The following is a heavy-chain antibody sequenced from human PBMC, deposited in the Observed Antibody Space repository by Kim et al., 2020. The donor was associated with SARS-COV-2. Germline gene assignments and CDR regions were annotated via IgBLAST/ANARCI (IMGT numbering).Heavy chain of an antibody. V-gene: IGHV4-39*01. D-gene: IGHD3-3*01. CDR1: GGSISSSSYY. Sequence: SETLSLTCTVSGGSISSSSYYWGWIRQPPGKGLEWIGSIYYSGSTYYNPSLKSRVTISVDTSKNQFSLKLSSVTAADTAVYYCARGTIFGVVIGSSWWYFDLWGRGTLAT. J-gene: IGHJ2*01. CDR3: ARGTIFGVVIGSSWWYFDL. CDR2: IYYSGST.